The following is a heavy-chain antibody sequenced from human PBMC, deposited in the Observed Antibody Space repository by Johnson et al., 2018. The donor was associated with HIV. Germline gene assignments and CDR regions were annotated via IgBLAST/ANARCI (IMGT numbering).Heavy chain of an antibody. D-gene: IGHD3-16*01. CDR3: AREGARNAFEI. CDR1: GFTFSDYY. V-gene: IGHV3-11*01. Sequence: VQLVESGGGVVRPGGSLRLSCAASGFTFSDYYMSWIRQAPGKGLEWISYISSSGSTIYYADSVKGRFTISRDNAKNSLYLQMNSLRVEDTALYYCAREGARNAFEIWGQGTMVTVSS. CDR2: ISSSGSTI. J-gene: IGHJ3*02.